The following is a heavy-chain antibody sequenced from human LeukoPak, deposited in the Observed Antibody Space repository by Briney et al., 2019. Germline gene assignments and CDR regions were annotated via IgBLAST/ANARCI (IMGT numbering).Heavy chain of an antibody. D-gene: IGHD3-22*01. J-gene: IGHJ3*02. CDR3: ATEAGRYYDSTSGAFDI. V-gene: IGHV1-24*01. CDR2: FDPEDGET. CDR1: GYTLTELS. Sequence: GASVKVSCKVSGYTLTELSMHWVRQAAGKGLEWMGGFDPEDGETIYAQKFQGRVTMTEDTSTDTAYMELSSLRSEDTAVYYCATEAGRYYDSTSGAFDIWGQGTMVTVSS.